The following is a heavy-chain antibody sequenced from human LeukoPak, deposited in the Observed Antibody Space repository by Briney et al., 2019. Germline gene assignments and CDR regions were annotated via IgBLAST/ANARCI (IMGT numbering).Heavy chain of an antibody. J-gene: IGHJ4*02. V-gene: IGHV1-58*01. CDR1: GFTFTSSA. CDR2: IVVGSGNT. Sequence: SVKVSCKASGFTFTSSAVQWVRQARGQRLEWIGWIVVGSGNTNYAQKFQGRVTITADESTSTAYMELSSLRSEDTAVYYCAFGRDPYSSSSPTTFDYWGQGTLVTVSS. D-gene: IGHD6-6*01. CDR3: AFGRDPYSSSSPTTFDY.